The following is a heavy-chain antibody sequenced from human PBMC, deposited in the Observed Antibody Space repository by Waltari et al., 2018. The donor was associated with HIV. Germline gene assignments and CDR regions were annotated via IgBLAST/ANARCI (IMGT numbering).Heavy chain of an antibody. CDR2: ISGSGSTI. D-gene: IGHD2-21*02. V-gene: IGHV3-48*03. CDR3: ARDGHHGVTKRGNAFDL. J-gene: IGHJ3*01. CDR1: RFPFGIDE. Sequence: VQLVESAGGAVQPGGSLRLSPVGSRFPFGIDEMPWVRQAPGKDLEWISYISGSGSTIYYSDSVKGRFTISRDNAKNSLYLRMNYLTAEDTAIYYCARDGHHGVTKRGNAFDLWGQGTMVTVSP.